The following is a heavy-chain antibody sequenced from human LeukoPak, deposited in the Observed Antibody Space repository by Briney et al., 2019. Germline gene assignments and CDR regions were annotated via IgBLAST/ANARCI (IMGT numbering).Heavy chain of an antibody. CDR1: GYTFTSYY. J-gene: IGHJ5*02. D-gene: IGHD3-22*01. Sequence: ASVKVSCKASGYTFTSYYMHWVRQAPGQGLEWMGIINPSGGSTSHAQKFQGRVTMTRDTSTSTVYMELSSLRSEDTAVYYCARDYDSSGYYNWFDPWGQGTLVTVSS. V-gene: IGHV1-46*01. CDR3: ARDYDSSGYYNWFDP. CDR2: INPSGGST.